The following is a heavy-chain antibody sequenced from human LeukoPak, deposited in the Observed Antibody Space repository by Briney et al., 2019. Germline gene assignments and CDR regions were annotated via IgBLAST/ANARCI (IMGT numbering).Heavy chain of an antibody. CDR3: ARGAYDSSGYYPQDY. V-gene: IGHV3-11*04. D-gene: IGHD3-22*01. CDR1: GFTFSSYA. CDR2: ISSSGSTI. Sequence: GGSLRLSCAASGFTFSSYAMSWIRQAPGKGLEWVSYISSSGSTIYYADSVKGRFTISRDNAKNSLYLQMNSLRAEDTAVYYCARGAYDSSGYYPQDYWGQGTLVTVSS. J-gene: IGHJ4*02.